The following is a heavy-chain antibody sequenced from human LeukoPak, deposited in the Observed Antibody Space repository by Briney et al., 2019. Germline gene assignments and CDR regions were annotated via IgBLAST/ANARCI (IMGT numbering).Heavy chain of an antibody. CDR1: GFTLSSYA. D-gene: IGHD1-26*01. V-gene: IGHV3-64*01. CDR2: ISSNGGRT. Sequence: PGGSLRLSXAASGFTLSSYAFHWVRQAPGKGLEYVSAISSNGGRTYYANSVKSRFTISRDNSKNTLYLQMGRLRAEDMAVYYCARDFLVGATAFDIWGQGTMVTVSS. CDR3: ARDFLVGATAFDI. J-gene: IGHJ3*02.